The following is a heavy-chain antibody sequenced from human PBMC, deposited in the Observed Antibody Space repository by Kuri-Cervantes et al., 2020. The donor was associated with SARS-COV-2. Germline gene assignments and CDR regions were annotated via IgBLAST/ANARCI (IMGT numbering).Heavy chain of an antibody. CDR1: GYTLSEYY. CDR2: MNPNSGNT. V-gene: IGHV1-8*01. CDR3: AREEVVVAATHYYYYYYMDV. J-gene: IGHJ6*03. Sequence: ASVKVSCKASGYTLSEYYIHWVRQATGQGLEWMGWMNPNSGNTGYAQKFQGRVTMTRNTSISTAYMELSSLRSEDTAVYYCAREEVVVAATHYYYYYYMDVWGKGTTVTVSS. D-gene: IGHD2-15*01.